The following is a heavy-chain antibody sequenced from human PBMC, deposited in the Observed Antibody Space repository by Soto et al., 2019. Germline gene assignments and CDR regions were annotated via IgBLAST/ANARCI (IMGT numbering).Heavy chain of an antibody. CDR1: GGSVSSGSYY. CDR3: ARVEVAGYFDY. D-gene: IGHD6-19*01. Sequence: SETLSLTCTVSGGSVSSGSYYWSWIRQPPGKGLEWIGYIYYSGSTNYNPSLKSRVTISVDTSKNQFSLKLSSVTAADTAVYYCARVEVAGYFDYWGQGTLVTVSS. V-gene: IGHV4-61*01. J-gene: IGHJ4*02. CDR2: IYYSGST.